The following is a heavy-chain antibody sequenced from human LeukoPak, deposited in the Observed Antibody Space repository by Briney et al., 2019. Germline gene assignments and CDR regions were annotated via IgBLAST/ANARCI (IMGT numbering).Heavy chain of an antibody. Sequence: GASVKVSCKASGDTFNNYAISWVRQAPGQGLEWMGRITPVLGIRNYAQKFHGRVTFTADKSTTTVDMELTSLRSDDTAVYYCTRGGLYSSAWFDRWGQGTLVTVSS. CDR1: GDTFNNYA. CDR2: ITPVLGIR. J-gene: IGHJ5*02. V-gene: IGHV1-69*04. D-gene: IGHD3-22*01. CDR3: TRGGLYSSAWFDR.